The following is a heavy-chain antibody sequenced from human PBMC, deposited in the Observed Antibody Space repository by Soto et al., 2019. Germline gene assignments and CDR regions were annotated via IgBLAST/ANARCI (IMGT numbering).Heavy chain of an antibody. Sequence: TLSLTCTVSGGSINSGGYYWSWMRQYPGKGLEWIGYIYYSGSTYYNPSLKSRVSISVDTSKNQFSLKVSSVTAADTAVYYCARYSNWYYFDYWGQGTLVTVSS. CDR2: IYYSGST. J-gene: IGHJ4*02. V-gene: IGHV4-31*03. CDR3: ARYSNWYYFDY. CDR1: GGSINSGGYY. D-gene: IGHD4-4*01.